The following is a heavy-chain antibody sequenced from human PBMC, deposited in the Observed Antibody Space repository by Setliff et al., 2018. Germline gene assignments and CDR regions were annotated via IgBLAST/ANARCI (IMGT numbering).Heavy chain of an antibody. Sequence: GESLKISCQGSGYTFTNYWIGWVRQMPGKGLECMGIIYPGNSNTRYSPSFQGQVTISVDKAINTAYLQWTSLKVSDTAVYYCAADTFDSNAQAFDYWGQGTLVTVSS. CDR3: AADTFDSNAQAFDY. J-gene: IGHJ4*02. CDR2: IYPGNSNT. D-gene: IGHD3-22*01. CDR1: GYTFTNYW. V-gene: IGHV5-51*01.